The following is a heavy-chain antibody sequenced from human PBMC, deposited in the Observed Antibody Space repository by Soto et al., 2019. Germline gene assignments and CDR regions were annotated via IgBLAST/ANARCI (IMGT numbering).Heavy chain of an antibody. J-gene: IGHJ6*02. Sequence: GESLKISCKGSGYSFTSYRISWVRQMPGKGLEWMGRIDPSDSYTNYSPSFQGHVTISADKSISTAYLQWSSLKASDTAMYYCARHFSGIRSTHYGMDVWGQGTTVTVSS. D-gene: IGHD3-3*02. CDR1: GYSFTSYR. CDR2: IDPSDSYT. V-gene: IGHV5-10-1*01. CDR3: ARHFSGIRSTHYGMDV.